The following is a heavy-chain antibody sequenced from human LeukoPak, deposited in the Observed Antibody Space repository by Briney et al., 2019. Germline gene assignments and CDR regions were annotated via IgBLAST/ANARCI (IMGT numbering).Heavy chain of an antibody. CDR1: GFTFSSYS. CDR3: ASGTLPSGSYYPLDY. V-gene: IGHV3-21*01. CDR2: ISSSSSSYI. Sequence: GGSLRLSCAASGFTFSSYSMNWVRQAPGKGLEWVSSISSSSSSYIYYADSVKGRFTISRDNAKNSLYLQMNSLRAEDTAVYYCASGTLPSGSYYPLDYWGQGTLVTVSS. J-gene: IGHJ4*02. D-gene: IGHD1-26*01.